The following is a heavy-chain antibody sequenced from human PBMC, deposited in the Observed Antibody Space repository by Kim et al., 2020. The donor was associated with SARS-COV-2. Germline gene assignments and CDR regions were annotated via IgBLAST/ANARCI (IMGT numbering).Heavy chain of an antibody. V-gene: IGHV3-33*01. CDR1: GFTFSSYG. Sequence: GGSLRLSCAASGFTFSSYGMHWVRQAPGKGLEWVAVIWYDGSNKYYADSVKGRFTISRDNSKNTLYLQMNSLRAEDTAVYYCARGVGATGYYYMDVWGKGTTVTVSS. J-gene: IGHJ6*03. CDR2: IWYDGSNK. D-gene: IGHD1-26*01. CDR3: ARGVGATGYYYMDV.